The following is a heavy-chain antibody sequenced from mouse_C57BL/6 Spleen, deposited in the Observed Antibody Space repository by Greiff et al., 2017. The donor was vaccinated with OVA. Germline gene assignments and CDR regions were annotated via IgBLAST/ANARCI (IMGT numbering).Heavy chain of an antibody. CDR3: ARLYGYNAMDY. CDR1: GYTFTSYW. CDR2: IDPSDSET. V-gene: IGHV1-52*01. D-gene: IGHD1-1*02. J-gene: IGHJ4*01. Sequence: QVQLQQPGAELVRPGSSVKLSCKASGYTFTSYWMHWVKQRPIQGLEWIGNIDPSDSETHYNQKFKDKATLTVDKSSSTAYMQLSSLTSEDSAVYYCARLYGYNAMDYWGQGTSVTVSS.